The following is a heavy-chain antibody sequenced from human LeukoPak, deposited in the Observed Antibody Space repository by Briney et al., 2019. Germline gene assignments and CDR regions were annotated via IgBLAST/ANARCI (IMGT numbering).Heavy chain of an antibody. J-gene: IGHJ4*02. Sequence: ASMKVSCKASGYTFTGYYMHWVRQAPGQGLEWMGWINPNSGGTNYAQKFQGRVTMTRDTSISTAYMELSRLRSDDTAVYYCARDSTITGTTFADYWGQGTLVTVSS. CDR1: GYTFTGYY. CDR2: INPNSGGT. D-gene: IGHD1-7*01. V-gene: IGHV1-2*02. CDR3: ARDSTITGTTFADY.